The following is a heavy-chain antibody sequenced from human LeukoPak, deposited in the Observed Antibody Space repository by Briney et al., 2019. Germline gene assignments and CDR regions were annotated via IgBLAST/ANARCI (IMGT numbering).Heavy chain of an antibody. CDR3: ARDTVFRIDH. J-gene: IGHJ5*02. CDR1: NGSISSGDHY. V-gene: IGHV4-30-4*01. D-gene: IGHD3-16*01. Sequence: SQTLSLTCTVSNGSISSGDHYWSWLRRPPGQGLEWIGNIYYSGSSYYNPSLKSRVTISVDPSKNQFSLSLNSVTAADTAMYYCARDTVFRIDHWGQGVLVTVSS. CDR2: IYYSGSS.